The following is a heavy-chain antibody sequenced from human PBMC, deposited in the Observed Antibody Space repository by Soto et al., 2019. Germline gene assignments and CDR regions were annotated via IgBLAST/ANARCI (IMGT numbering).Heavy chain of an antibody. D-gene: IGHD3-16*01. CDR3: ARDGTFGGVDAFDI. J-gene: IGHJ3*02. Sequence: GGSLRLSCAASGFTFSSYSMNWVRQAPGKGLEWVSYISSSSTIYYADSVKGRFTISRDNAKNSLYLQMNSLRAEDTAVYYCARDGTFGGVDAFDIWGQGTMVTVSS. CDR2: ISSSSTI. V-gene: IGHV3-48*01. CDR1: GFTFSSYS.